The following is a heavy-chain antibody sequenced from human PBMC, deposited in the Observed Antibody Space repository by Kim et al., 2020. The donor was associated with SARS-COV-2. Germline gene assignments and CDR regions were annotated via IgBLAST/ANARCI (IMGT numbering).Heavy chain of an antibody. CDR3: ARAGVPAATYWFDP. CDR2: ISFDGSGK. Sequence: GGSLRLSCAASGFTFSSYAMLWVRQAPGKGPEWVAVISFDGSGKYYVDSVKGRLTISRDNSKNTLYLQMNSLRAEDTAVYYCARAGVPAATYWFDPWGQGTLVTVSS. CDR1: GFTFSSYA. V-gene: IGHV3-30*04. J-gene: IGHJ5*02. D-gene: IGHD2-2*01.